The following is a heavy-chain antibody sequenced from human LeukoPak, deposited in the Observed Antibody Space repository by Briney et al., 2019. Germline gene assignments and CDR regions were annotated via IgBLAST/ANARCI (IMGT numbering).Heavy chain of an antibody. Sequence: PSETLSLTRTVSGGSISSYYWSWIRQPPGKGLEWIGYIYYSGSTNYNPSLKSRVTISVDTSKNQFSLKLSSVTAADTAVYYCASEDYDILTGYYNYYWGQGTLVTVSS. CDR1: GGSISSYY. D-gene: IGHD3-9*01. CDR3: ASEDYDILTGYYNYY. J-gene: IGHJ4*02. CDR2: IYYSGST. V-gene: IGHV4-59*08.